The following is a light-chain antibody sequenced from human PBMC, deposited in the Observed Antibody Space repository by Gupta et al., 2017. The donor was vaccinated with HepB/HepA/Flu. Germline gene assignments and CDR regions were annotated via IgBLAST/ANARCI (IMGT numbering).Light chain of an antibody. CDR3: QQYGSSPWT. CDR2: GAC. V-gene: IGKV3-20*01. CDR1: QSVSSSY. J-gene: IGKJ1*01. Sequence: EIVLTKSPGTLSLSPGERATLSCRASQSVSSSYLAWYQQKPGQAPRLLIYGACSRATGIPDRFSGSGSGTDFTLTISRLEPEDFAVYYCQQYGSSPWTFGQGTKVEIK.